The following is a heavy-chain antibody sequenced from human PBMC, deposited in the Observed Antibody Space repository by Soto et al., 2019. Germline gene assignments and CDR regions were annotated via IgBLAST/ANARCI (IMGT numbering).Heavy chain of an antibody. Sequence: SETLSLTCTVSGGSISSGGYYWSWIRQHPGKGLEWIGYIYYSGSTYYNPSLKSRVTISVDTSKNQFSLKLSSVTAADTAVYYCASLPVLRYFDWLVFWGQGTLVTVSS. CDR2: IYYSGST. CDR3: ASLPVLRYFDWLVF. D-gene: IGHD3-9*01. CDR1: GGSISSGGYY. V-gene: IGHV4-31*03. J-gene: IGHJ1*01.